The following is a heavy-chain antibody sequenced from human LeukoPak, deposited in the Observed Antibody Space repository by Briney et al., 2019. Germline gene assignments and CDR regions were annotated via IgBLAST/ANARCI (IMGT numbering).Heavy chain of an antibody. D-gene: IGHD1-26*01. J-gene: IGHJ4*02. Sequence: GGSLRLSCAASGFTFSSYFMSWVRQAPGKGLEWVSSNSASGGSTYYADSVKGRFTISRDNSKNTLYLQMNSLRVEDTAVYYCAKDRGGSYLDFDYWGQGTLVTVSS. CDR3: AKDRGGSYLDFDY. V-gene: IGHV3-23*01. CDR2: NSASGGST. CDR1: GFTFSSYF.